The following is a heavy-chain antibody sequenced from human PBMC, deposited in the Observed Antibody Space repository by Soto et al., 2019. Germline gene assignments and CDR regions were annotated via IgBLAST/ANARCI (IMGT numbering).Heavy chain of an antibody. D-gene: IGHD3-22*01. J-gene: IGHJ4*02. Sequence: QVQLVESGGGVVQPGRSLRLSCAASGFTFSSYAMHWVRQAPGKGLEWVAVISYDGSNKYYADSVKGRFTISRDNSKNTLYLQMNSLRAEDTAVYYCARPALSSGYSQPLDYWGQGTLVTVSS. CDR3: ARPALSSGYSQPLDY. V-gene: IGHV3-30-3*01. CDR2: ISYDGSNK. CDR1: GFTFSSYA.